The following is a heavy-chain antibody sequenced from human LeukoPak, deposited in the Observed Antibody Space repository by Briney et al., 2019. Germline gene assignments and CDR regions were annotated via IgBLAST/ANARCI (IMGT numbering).Heavy chain of an antibody. V-gene: IGHV3-30-3*01. CDR3: ARGSRYSSGWYEDY. Sequence: GRSLRLSCAASGFTFSSYAMHWVRQAPGKGLEWVAVISYDGSNKYYADSVKGRFTISRDNSKNTLYLQMNSLRAEDTAVYYCARGSRYSSGWYEDYWGQGTLVTVSS. CDR1: GFTFSSYA. D-gene: IGHD6-19*01. J-gene: IGHJ4*02. CDR2: ISYDGSNK.